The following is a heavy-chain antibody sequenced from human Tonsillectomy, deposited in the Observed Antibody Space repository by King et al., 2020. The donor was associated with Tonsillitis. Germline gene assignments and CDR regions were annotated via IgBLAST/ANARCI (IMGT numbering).Heavy chain of an antibody. V-gene: IGHV4-39*01. Sequence: QLQESGPGLVKPSETLSLTCTVSGGSISSDTYFWVWIRQPPGQGLEWIGSIYYSGSTYYNPSLKSRVTISVDTSKNQFSLKLSSVTAADTAVYYCARQNSGSYSHNWFDPWGQGTLVTVSS. CDR3: ARQNSGSYSHNWFDP. CDR2: IYYSGST. D-gene: IGHD1-26*01. J-gene: IGHJ5*02. CDR1: GGSISSDTYF.